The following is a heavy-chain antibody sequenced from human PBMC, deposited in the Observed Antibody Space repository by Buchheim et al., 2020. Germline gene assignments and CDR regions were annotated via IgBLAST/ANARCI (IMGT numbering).Heavy chain of an antibody. CDR3: ARWAWRYGDYDTYWYFDL. CDR1: GGSFSSYY. Sequence: QVQLQQWGAGLLKPSETLSLTCAVYGGSFSSYYWSWIRQPPGKGLEWIGEINHSGSTNYNPSIKSRIHISVDTSKNQFSLKLSSVTAADTAVYYCARWAWRYGDYDTYWYFDLWGRGTL. CDR2: INHSGST. D-gene: IGHD4-17*01. V-gene: IGHV4-34*01. J-gene: IGHJ2*01.